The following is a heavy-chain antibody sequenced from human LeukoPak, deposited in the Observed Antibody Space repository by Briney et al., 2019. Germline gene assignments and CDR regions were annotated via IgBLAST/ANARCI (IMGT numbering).Heavy chain of an antibody. J-gene: IGHJ4*02. CDR2: IIPILGIA. D-gene: IGHD2-15*01. CDR1: GGTFSSYT. Sequence: SVKVSCKASGGTFSSYTISWVRQAPGQGLEWMGRIIPILGIANYAQKFHGRVTITADKSTSTAYMELSSLRSEDTPVYYCARAPGISQAADYWGQGTLVTVSS. V-gene: IGHV1-69*02. CDR3: ARAPGISQAADY.